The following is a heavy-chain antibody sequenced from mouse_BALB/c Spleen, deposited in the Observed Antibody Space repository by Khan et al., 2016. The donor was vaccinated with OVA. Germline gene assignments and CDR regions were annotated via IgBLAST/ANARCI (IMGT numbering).Heavy chain of an antibody. Sequence: EVELVESGGGLVQPGGSRKLSCAASGFTFSSYGMHWVRQAPEKGLEWVAYISGDSSNIYYADTVKGRFTISRDNPKNTLFLQMTSLMSEDTARYYCATSYIYWYYFDYWGPGTTLTVSS. CDR3: ATSYIYWYYFDY. CDR1: GFTFSSYG. V-gene: IGHV5-17*02. D-gene: IGHD2-1*01. CDR2: ISGDSSNI. J-gene: IGHJ2*01.